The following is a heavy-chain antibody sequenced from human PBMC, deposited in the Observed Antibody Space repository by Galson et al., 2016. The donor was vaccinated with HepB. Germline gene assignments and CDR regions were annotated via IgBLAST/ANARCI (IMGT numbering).Heavy chain of an antibody. V-gene: IGHV3-23*01. CDR1: GFTFGNHD. J-gene: IGHJ4*02. CDR2: INYRGEST. Sequence: SLRLSCAASGFTFGNHDMNWVRQAPGKGLEYISNINYRGESTSYVDSVKGRFTISRDNSRNTLYLQMDNLRAEDTAIYYCVKDPNWEAGCWGRGTPVTVSS. CDR3: VKDPNWEAGC. D-gene: IGHD7-27*01.